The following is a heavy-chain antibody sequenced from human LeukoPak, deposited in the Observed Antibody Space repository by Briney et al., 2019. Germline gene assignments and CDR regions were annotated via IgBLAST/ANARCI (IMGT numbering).Heavy chain of an antibody. V-gene: IGHV4-59*08. D-gene: IGHD3-10*01. CDR3: ARHGVYYASGSPSFDY. CDR1: SGSISPYY. Sequence: PSETLSLTCTVSSGSISPYYWSWIRQPPGKGLEWIGYISYSGSTNYNPSLKSRVTISVDTSKNQFSLKLSSVTVADTAVYYCARHGVYYASGSPSFDYWGQGTLVTVSS. J-gene: IGHJ4*02. CDR2: ISYSGST.